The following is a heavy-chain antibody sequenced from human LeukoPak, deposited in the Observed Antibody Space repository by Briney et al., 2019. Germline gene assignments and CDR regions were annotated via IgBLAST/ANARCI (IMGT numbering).Heavy chain of an antibody. CDR1: GGSISSSSYY. J-gene: IGHJ4*02. CDR3: ARGVLVRGIAVAGAGD. Sequence: SETLSLTCTVSGGSISSSSYYWGWIRQPPGKGLEWIGSIYYSGSTYYNPSLKSRVTISVDTSKNQFSLKLSSVTAADTAVYYCARGVLVRGIAVAGAGDWGQGTLVTVSS. D-gene: IGHD6-19*01. V-gene: IGHV4-39*07. CDR2: IYYSGST.